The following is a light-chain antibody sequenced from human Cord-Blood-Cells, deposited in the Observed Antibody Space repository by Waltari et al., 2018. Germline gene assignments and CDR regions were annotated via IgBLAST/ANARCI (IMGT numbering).Light chain of an antibody. CDR1: QSVSSY. V-gene: IGKV3-11*01. Sequence: IVLTQSPATLSLSPGDRATLSCRASQSVSSYLAWYQQKPGQAPRLLIYDASNWATGMPARFIGSGSGTDFTLTISSLEPEDFAVYYCQQRSNWLTFGGGTKVEIK. CDR3: QQRSNWLT. J-gene: IGKJ4*01. CDR2: DAS.